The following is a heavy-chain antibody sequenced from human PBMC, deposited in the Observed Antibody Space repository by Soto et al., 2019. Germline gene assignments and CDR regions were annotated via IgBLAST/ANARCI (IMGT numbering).Heavy chain of an antibody. CDR1: GYTFTVYY. Sequence: QVQLVQSGAEVKKPGASVNVSCKASGYTFTVYYMHWVRQAPGQGLEWMGWINPKSGGTMYPQKLQGRVTMTWGTSSITAYMALTRLRSDDTAVYYCSRDLAKGSGSAGFDYWGQGTLVTVSS. CDR3: SRDLAKGSGSAGFDY. D-gene: IGHD1-26*01. J-gene: IGHJ4*02. CDR2: INPKSGGT. V-gene: IGHV1-2*02.